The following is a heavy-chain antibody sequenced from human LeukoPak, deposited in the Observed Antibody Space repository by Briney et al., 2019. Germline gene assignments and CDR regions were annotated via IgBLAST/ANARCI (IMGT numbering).Heavy chain of an antibody. Sequence: SETLSLTCTVSGGSISSSTYYWGWIRQPPGRGLEWIGIISYSGSTYYNPSLKSRVTMSVDTSKNQFSLKLSSVTAADTAVYYCARGLYYYYYMDVWGKGTTVTISS. CDR1: GGSISSSTYY. J-gene: IGHJ6*03. CDR2: ISYSGST. CDR3: ARGLYYYYYMDV. V-gene: IGHV4-39*07.